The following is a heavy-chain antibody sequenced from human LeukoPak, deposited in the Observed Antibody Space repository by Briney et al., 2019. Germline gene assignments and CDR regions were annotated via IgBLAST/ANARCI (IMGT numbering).Heavy chain of an antibody. V-gene: IGHV3-9*01. CDR3: AKGFFYYYGSGSFPDY. CDR1: GFTFDDYA. Sequence: PGGSLRLSCAASGFTFDDYAMPWVRQAPGKGLEWVSGISWNSGSIGYADSVKGRFTISRDNAKNSLYLQMTSLRAEATALYYCAKGFFYYYGSGSFPDYWGQGTLVTVSS. CDR2: ISWNSGSI. J-gene: IGHJ4*02. D-gene: IGHD3-10*01.